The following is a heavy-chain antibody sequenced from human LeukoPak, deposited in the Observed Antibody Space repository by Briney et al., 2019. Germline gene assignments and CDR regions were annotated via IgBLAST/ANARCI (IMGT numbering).Heavy chain of an antibody. CDR2: IYYSGST. J-gene: IGHJ3*02. V-gene: IGHV4-31*03. D-gene: IGHD3-22*01. CDR1: GGSISSGGYY. CDR3: AREREGSYYDSTNDAFDI. Sequence: PSETLSLTCTVSGGSISSGGYYWSWIRQHPGKGLEWIGYIYYSGSTYYNPSLKSRVTISVDTSKNQFSLKLSSVTAADTAVYYCAREREGSYYDSTNDAFDIWGQGTMVTVSS.